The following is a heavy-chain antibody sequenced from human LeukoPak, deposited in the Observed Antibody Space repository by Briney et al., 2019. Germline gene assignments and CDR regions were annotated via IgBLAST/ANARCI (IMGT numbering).Heavy chain of an antibody. CDR3: TRNYRPVYYYYIDV. D-gene: IGHD4-11*01. J-gene: IGHJ6*03. CDR1: RGSMTSYY. Sequence: PPESLSLTCTLSRGSMTSYYRSWVRQPPGKGLEWIWYIYYSGSTNYNPSLKSRVTISIDSFKNQFSLKLSSVIDSGATVYYRTRNYRPVYYYYIDVWGKGTTVTVSS. CDR2: IYYSGST. V-gene: IGHV4-59*01.